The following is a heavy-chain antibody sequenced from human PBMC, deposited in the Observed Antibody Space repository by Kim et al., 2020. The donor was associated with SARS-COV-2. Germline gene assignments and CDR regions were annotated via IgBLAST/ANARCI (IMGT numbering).Heavy chain of an antibody. CDR1: GFTFSSFG. CDR3: ARGGDAFDM. V-gene: IGHV3-33*01. D-gene: IGHD3-16*01. CDR2: IWYDGSNK. Sequence: GGSLRLSCAASGFTFSSFGMHWVRQTPDKGLEWVAVIWYDGSNKYYGDSVKGRFTISRDNSKNTLYLEMNSLRAEDTAVYYCARGGDAFDMWGQGAMLTVSS. J-gene: IGHJ3*02.